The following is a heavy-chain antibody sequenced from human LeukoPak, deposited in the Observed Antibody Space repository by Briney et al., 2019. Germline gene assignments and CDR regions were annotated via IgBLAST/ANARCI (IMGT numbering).Heavy chain of an antibody. D-gene: IGHD4-17*01. CDR3: ARQYGRPFDY. CDR2: IYPGDSDT. V-gene: IGHV5-51*01. Sequence: GESLKISCKGSGYSFSNYWIGWVRQMPGKGLEWMGIIYPGDSDTRYSPSFQGQVAISVDESINTAYLQWSSLEASDTAMYYCARQYGRPFDYWGQGTLVTVSS. CDR1: GYSFSNYW. J-gene: IGHJ4*02.